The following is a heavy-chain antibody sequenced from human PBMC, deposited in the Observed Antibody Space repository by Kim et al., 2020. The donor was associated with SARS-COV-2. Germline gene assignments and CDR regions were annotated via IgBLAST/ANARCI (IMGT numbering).Heavy chain of an antibody. D-gene: IGHD6-13*01. J-gene: IGHJ4*02. Sequence: GGSLRLSCAASGFTFSSYAMSWVRQAPGKGLEWVSAISGSGGSTYYADSVKGRFTISRDNSKNTLYLQMNSLRAEDTAVYYCATGYSSSWYQPEVVDYWGQGTLVTVSS. CDR1: GFTFSSYA. V-gene: IGHV3-23*01. CDR3: ATGYSSSWYQPEVVDY. CDR2: ISGSGGST.